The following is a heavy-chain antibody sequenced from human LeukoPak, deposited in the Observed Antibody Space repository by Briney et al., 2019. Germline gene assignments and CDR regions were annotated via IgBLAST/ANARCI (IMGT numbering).Heavy chain of an antibody. D-gene: IGHD2-15*01. Sequence: GGSLRLSCAASGFTFSSYWMSWVRQAPGKGLEWVSVIYSGGSTYYADSVKGRFTISRDNLRNTLFLQMNSLRAEDTAVYYCARERRYCSGDNCYSGSDYWGQGTLVTVSS. CDR3: ARERRYCSGDNCYSGSDY. V-gene: IGHV3-53*01. CDR1: GFTFSSYW. CDR2: IYSGGST. J-gene: IGHJ4*02.